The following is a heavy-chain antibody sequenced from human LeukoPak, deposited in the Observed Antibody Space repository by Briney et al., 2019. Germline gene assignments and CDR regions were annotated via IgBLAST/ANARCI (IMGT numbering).Heavy chain of an antibody. CDR3: ARVGIAVAGTSTHAFDY. V-gene: IGHV4-59*01. CDR2: IYYSGST. Sequence: SETLSLTCTVSGGSISSYCWSWIRQPPGKGLEWIGYIYYSGSTNYNPSLKSRVTISVDTSKNQFSLKLSSVTAADTAVYYCARVGIAVAGTSTHAFDYWGQGTLVTVSS. D-gene: IGHD6-19*01. CDR1: GGSISSYC. J-gene: IGHJ4*02.